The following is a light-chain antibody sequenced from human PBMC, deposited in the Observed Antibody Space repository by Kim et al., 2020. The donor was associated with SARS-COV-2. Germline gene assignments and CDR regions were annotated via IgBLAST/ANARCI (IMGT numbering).Light chain of an antibody. CDR2: GAS. V-gene: IGKV3-15*01. CDR1: QGVSSN. J-gene: IGKJ1*01. Sequence: EIVMTQSLATLSVSPGERATLSCRASQGVSSNLAWYQQKPGQAPRLLIYGASTRATNIPARFSGSGSGTEFTLTISGLQSEDFAVYYCKQYDNWPRTFGQGTKVDIK. CDR3: KQYDNWPRT.